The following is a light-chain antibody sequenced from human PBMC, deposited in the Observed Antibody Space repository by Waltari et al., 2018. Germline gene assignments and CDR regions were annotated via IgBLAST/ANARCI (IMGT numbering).Light chain of an antibody. Sequence: QPPLPQPPPPSGSPGSQSPSPSLGPPMAVGGITMSPWYQQHPGKAPKLIIYEVSKRPSGVPDRFSGSKSGRTASLTVSGLQAEDEADYYCNSYAGSNNFVFGTGTKVTVL. CDR1: PMAVGGIT. CDR2: EVS. J-gene: IGLJ1*01. V-gene: IGLV2-8*01. CDR3: NSYAGSNNFV.